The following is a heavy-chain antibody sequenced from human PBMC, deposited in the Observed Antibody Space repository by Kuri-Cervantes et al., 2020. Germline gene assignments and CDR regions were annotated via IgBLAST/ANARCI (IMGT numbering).Heavy chain of an antibody. CDR1: GGSFSGYY. V-gene: IGHV4-34*01. CDR3: ARRAVGVTRALRD. CDR2: INHSGST. D-gene: IGHD3-10*01. Sequence: SETLSLTCAVYGGSFSGYYWSWIRQPPGKGLEWIGEINHSGSTNYNPSLKSRVTISVDTSKNQFSLKLSSETAADTAVYYCARRAVGVTRALRDWGQGTLVTVSS. J-gene: IGHJ4*02.